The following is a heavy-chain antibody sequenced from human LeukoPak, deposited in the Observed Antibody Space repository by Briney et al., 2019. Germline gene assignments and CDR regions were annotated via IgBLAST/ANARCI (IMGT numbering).Heavy chain of an antibody. CDR2: LYNTWSA. Sequence: SETLSLTCTVSGGSISSYHWSWIRQPPGKGLEWIGYLYNTWSANYNPSLKSRVTISVDTSKNQFSLRLTSVTAADTALYYCARDGGAPLGASDIWGQGTMVPVSS. CDR1: GGSISSYH. D-gene: IGHD4/OR15-4a*01. V-gene: IGHV4-59*01. J-gene: IGHJ3*02. CDR3: ARDGGAPLGASDI.